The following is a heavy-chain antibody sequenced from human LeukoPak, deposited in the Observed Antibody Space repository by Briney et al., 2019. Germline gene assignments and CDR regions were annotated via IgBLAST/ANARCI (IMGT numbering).Heavy chain of an antibody. CDR1: GRSLSSYY. Sequence: ADPVSLPCTVWGRSLSSYYWRWMRQPPARGGEGVGYIFYCGSSNYHPSLKSRVPISVDTSKNQFSLKLSSLTPADTDVYYCARGPSSSLLPRPHDTYYFDYWGQGTLVTVSS. CDR3: ARGPSSSLLPRPHDTYYFDY. CDR2: IFYCGSS. D-gene: IGHD6-13*01. V-gene: IGHV4-59*08. J-gene: IGHJ4*02.